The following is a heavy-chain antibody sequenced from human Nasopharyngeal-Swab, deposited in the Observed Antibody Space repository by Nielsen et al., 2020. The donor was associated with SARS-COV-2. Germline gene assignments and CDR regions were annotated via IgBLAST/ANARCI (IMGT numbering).Heavy chain of an antibody. D-gene: IGHD3-10*01. J-gene: IGHJ5*01. CDR1: GFTFSRYW. CDR3: ARDLSTMVRGVIVNWFDS. Sequence: GGSLRLSCAASGFTFSRYWMSWVRQAPGKGLEWVANIKEDGSEKYYVDSVKGRFTISRDNTKNSLDLQMNSLRAGDTAFYYCARDLSTMVRGVIVNWFDSWGQGTLVTVSS. V-gene: IGHV3-7*01. CDR2: IKEDGSEK.